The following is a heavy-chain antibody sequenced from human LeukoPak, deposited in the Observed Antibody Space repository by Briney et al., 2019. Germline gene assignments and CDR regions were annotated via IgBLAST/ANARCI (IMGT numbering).Heavy chain of an antibody. Sequence: ASVKVSCKASGYTFTSYGISWVRQAPGQGLEWMGWISAYNGNTNYAQKLQGRVTKTTDTSTSTAYMELRSLRSDDTAVYYCARANIPSYYDFWSGYQKPYYFDYWGQGTLVTVSS. CDR1: GYTFTSYG. V-gene: IGHV1-18*01. CDR2: ISAYNGNT. D-gene: IGHD3-3*01. CDR3: ARANIPSYYDFWSGYQKPYYFDY. J-gene: IGHJ4*02.